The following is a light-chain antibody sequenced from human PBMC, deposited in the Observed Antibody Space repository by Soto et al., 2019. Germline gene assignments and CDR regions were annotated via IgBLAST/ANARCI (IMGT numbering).Light chain of an antibody. Sequence: QSVLTQPASVSGSPGQSITISCTGSSSDVGGHDYVSWYQQHPGKAPKLMIYDVRTRPSGVSGRFSGSKSANTASLTISGLQAEDEADYYCASYTSSSTYVFGTGTKLTVL. J-gene: IGLJ1*01. CDR1: SSDVGGHDY. CDR3: ASYTSSSTYV. V-gene: IGLV2-14*01. CDR2: DVR.